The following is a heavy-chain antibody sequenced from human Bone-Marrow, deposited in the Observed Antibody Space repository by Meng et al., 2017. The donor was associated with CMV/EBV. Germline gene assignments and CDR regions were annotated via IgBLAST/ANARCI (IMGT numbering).Heavy chain of an antibody. D-gene: IGHD2/OR15-2a*01. Sequence: SETLSLTCAVYGGSFSGYYWSWIRQPPGKGLEWIGEINHSGSTNYNPSLKSRVTISVDMSKNQFSLNLMSVTAADTAVYYCARHRHSGSFYDAFDIWGQGTMVTVSS. CDR3: ARHRHSGSFYDAFDI. CDR2: INHSGST. J-gene: IGHJ3*02. V-gene: IGHV4-34*01. CDR1: GGSFSGYY.